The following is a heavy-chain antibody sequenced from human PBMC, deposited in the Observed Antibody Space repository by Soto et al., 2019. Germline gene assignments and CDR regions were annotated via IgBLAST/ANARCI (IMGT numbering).Heavy chain of an antibody. V-gene: IGHV3-30*18. D-gene: IGHD3-16*01. CDR1: GFTFSSYG. J-gene: IGHJ6*03. Sequence: QVQLVESGGGVVQPGRSLRLSCAASGFTFSSYGMHWVRQAPGKGLEWVAVISDDGSNKYYADSVKGRFTISRDNSKNTLYLQMNSLRAEDTAVYYCAKEGATENYYYYYMDVWGKGTTVTVSS. CDR2: ISDDGSNK. CDR3: AKEGATENYYYYYMDV.